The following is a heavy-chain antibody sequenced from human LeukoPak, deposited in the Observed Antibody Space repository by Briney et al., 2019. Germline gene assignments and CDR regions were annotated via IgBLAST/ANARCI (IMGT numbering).Heavy chain of an antibody. Sequence: GSLRLSCAASGFTFSSYSMHWVRQAPGKGLEWVAVISYDGSNKYYADSVTGRFTISRDNSKNTLYLQMNSLRAEDTAVYYCAKLYSSSSSLVYWGQGTLVTVSS. V-gene: IGHV3-30*04. CDR1: GFTFSSYS. J-gene: IGHJ4*02. D-gene: IGHD6-6*01. CDR2: ISYDGSNK. CDR3: AKLYSSSSSLVY.